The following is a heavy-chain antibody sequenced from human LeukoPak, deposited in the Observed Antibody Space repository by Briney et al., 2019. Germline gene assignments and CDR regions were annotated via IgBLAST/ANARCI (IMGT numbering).Heavy chain of an antibody. CDR2: ISYDGSNK. CDR1: GFTFSSYA. J-gene: IGHJ4*02. V-gene: IGHV3-30*04. D-gene: IGHD1-14*01. CDR3: ARGNPSYIDY. Sequence: GGSLRLSCAASGFTFSSYAMHWVRQAPGKGLEWVAVISYDGSNKYYADSVKGRFTISRDNSKNTLYLQVNSLRAEDTAVYYCARGNPSYIDYWGQGTLVTVSS.